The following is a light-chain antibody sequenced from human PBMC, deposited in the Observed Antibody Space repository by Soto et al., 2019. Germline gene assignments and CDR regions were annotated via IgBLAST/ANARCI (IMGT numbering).Light chain of an antibody. CDR2: DVS. CDR1: QSVSDS. V-gene: IGKV1-5*01. J-gene: IGKJ1*01. Sequence: DIQVTKSPSTLSASVGDTVTITCRASQSVSDSLAWYQVKPGEAPKLLIFDVSNLETGVPSRFSGSGSGTEFSLTIRGLQPDDFATYYCQQYDYSRTFGQGTKVDIK. CDR3: QQYDYSRT.